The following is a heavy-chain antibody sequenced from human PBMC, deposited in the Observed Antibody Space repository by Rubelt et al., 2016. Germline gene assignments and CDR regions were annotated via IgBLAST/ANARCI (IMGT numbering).Heavy chain of an antibody. J-gene: IGHJ4*02. V-gene: IGHV1-3*01. D-gene: IGHD2-8*01. Sequence: QVQLVQSGAEVKKPGASVKVSCEASGYTFTSYAMHWVRQAPGQRLEWMGWINAGNGNTKYSQKFQGRVTITRDTAASTAYRELSSRRSEDTAVYYCARAQRIRLLMVYAPTFDYWGQGTLVTVSS. CDR1: GYTFTSYA. CDR2: INAGNGNT. CDR3: ARAQRIRLLMVYAPTFDY.